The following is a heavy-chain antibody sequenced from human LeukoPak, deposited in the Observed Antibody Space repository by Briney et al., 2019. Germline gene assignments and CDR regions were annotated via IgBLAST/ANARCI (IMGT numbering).Heavy chain of an antibody. J-gene: IGHJ1*01. V-gene: IGHV1-46*01. CDR3: ARDGIVGATYN. CDR2: INPSGGGT. D-gene: IGHD1-26*01. Sequence: GASVKVSCKASGYTFTSYNMHWVRQAPGQGLEWMGIINPSGGGTSYAQKFQGRVTMTRDTSTSTVYMELSSLRSEDTAVYYCARDGIVGATYNGGKGTWVTVSS. CDR1: GYTFTSYN.